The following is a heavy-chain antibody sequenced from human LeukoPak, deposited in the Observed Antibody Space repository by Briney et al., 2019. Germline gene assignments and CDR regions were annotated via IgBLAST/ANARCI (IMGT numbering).Heavy chain of an antibody. J-gene: IGHJ3*02. D-gene: IGHD3-22*01. CDR3: ARERTTMIVVVHDASDI. Sequence: GRSLRLSCAASGFTFSSYAMHWVRQAPGKGLEWVAIISYDGSNKYYADSVKGRFTISRDNSKNTLYLQMNSLRAEDTAVYYCARERTTMIVVVHDASDIWGQGTMVTVSS. CDR1: GFTFSSYA. CDR2: ISYDGSNK. V-gene: IGHV3-30-3*01.